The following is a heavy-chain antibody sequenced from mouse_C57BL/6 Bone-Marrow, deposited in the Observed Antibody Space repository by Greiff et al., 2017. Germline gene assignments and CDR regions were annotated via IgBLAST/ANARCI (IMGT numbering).Heavy chain of an antibody. CDR2: IYPRSGNT. CDR1: GYTFTSYG. Sequence: QVQLQQSGAELARPGASVKLSCKASGYTFTSYGISWVKQRTGQGLEWIGEIYPRSGNTYYNEKFKGKATPTADKSSSTAYMELRSLTSEDSAVYFCARSGGLPYAMDYWGQGTSVTVSS. J-gene: IGHJ4*01. CDR3: ARSGGLPYAMDY. V-gene: IGHV1-81*01. D-gene: IGHD2-2*01.